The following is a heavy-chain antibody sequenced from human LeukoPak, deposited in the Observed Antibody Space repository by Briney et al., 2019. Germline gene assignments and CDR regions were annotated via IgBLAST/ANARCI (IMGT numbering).Heavy chain of an antibody. CDR2: ISGSGGST. V-gene: IGHV3-23*01. CDR3: ANAAKNRLGFVVVPAAAAY. CDR1: GFTFSSYS. Sequence: QSGGSLRLSCAASGFTFSSYSMSWVRQAPGKGLEWVSAISGSGGSTYYADSVKGRFTISRDNSKITLYLQMNSLRAEDTAVYYWANAAKNRLGFVVVPAAAAYWGQGTLVTVSS. D-gene: IGHD2-2*01. J-gene: IGHJ4*02.